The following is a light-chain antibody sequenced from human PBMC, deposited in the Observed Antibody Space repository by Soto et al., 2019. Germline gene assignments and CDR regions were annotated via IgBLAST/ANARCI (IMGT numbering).Light chain of an antibody. CDR2: DVS. Sequence: QSALTQPASVSGSPGQSITISCTGTSSDFGGYNSVSWYQQLPGKAPKLIIYDVSNRPSGVSNRFSGSKSDNTASLTISGLQAEDEADYYCSSYKTSSTRYVFGTGTKVTVL. V-gene: IGLV2-14*01. CDR3: SSYKTSSTRYV. J-gene: IGLJ1*01. CDR1: SSDFGGYNS.